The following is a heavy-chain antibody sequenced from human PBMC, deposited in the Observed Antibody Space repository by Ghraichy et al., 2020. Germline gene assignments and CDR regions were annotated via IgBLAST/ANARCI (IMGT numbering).Heavy chain of an antibody. CDR1: GFTVSSNY. V-gene: IGHV3-66*01. J-gene: IGHJ4*02. Sequence: GGSLRLSCAASGFTVSSNYMSWVRQAPGKGLEWVSVIYSGGSTYYADSVKGRFTISRDNSKNTLYLQMNSLRAEDTAVYYCAREGDYYDSSGPSYWGQGTLVTVSS. CDR3: AREGDYYDSSGPSY. CDR2: IYSGGST. D-gene: IGHD3-22*01.